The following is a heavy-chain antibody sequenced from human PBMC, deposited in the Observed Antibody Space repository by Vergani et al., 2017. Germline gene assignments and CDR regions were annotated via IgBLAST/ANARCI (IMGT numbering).Heavy chain of an antibody. CDR3: ARDLRLLYNRMDP. V-gene: IGHV3-33*01. J-gene: IGHJ5*02. CDR2: TWYDGNNK. D-gene: IGHD1-14*01. CDR1: GFTFNQYG. Sequence: QVQSVESGGGVVQPGRSLRLSCAESGFTFNQYGMHWVRQAPGKGLEWVAVTWYDGNNKQYADSVKGRFTISRDNSKSTMYLQMNSLRDEDTGVYYCARDLRLLYNRMDPWGQGTLVTVSS.